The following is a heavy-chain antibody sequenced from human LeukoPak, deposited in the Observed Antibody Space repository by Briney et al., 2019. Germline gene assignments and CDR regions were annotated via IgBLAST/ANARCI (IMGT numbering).Heavy chain of an antibody. CDR3: ARGGAARLHFQN. CDR2: IYHSGST. D-gene: IGHD6-6*01. CDR1: GGSISTYY. V-gene: IGHV4-59*01. J-gene: IGHJ1*01. Sequence: SESLSLTCTVSGGSISTYYWNWIRQPPGKGLEWIGFIYHSGSTNYNPSLQSRVTISVDTSKNQFSLNLNSVTAADTAVYYCARGGAARLHFQNWGQGTLVTVSS.